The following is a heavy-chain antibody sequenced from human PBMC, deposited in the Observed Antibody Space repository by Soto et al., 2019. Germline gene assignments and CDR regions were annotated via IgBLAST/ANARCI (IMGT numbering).Heavy chain of an antibody. V-gene: IGHV4-4*07. CDR1: GDSISSYY. Sequence: SETLSLTCTVSGDSISSYYWSWIRQPAGKGMEWIGRIHTTANTNYNPSLRSRVTMSVDTSNNQFSRKLTSLTAADTAVYYCARALTSAAGLYFDYWGQGTLGTVSS. CDR2: IHTTANT. CDR3: ARALTSAAGLYFDY. J-gene: IGHJ4*02. D-gene: IGHD6-13*01.